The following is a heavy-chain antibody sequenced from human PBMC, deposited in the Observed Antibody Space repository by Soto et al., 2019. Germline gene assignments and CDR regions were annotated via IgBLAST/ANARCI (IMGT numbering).Heavy chain of an antibody. CDR3: ARARWPQLLGDY. CDR2: ISAYNGDT. D-gene: IGHD5-12*01. V-gene: IGHV1-18*01. Sequence: QIQLVQSGAEVKKSGASVKVSCKTSGYTFATYGISWVRQAPGQGLEWMGWISAYNGDTNYAQNFQGRVTMTTDTSTNTAYEELRSLRSDDTAVYYCARARWPQLLGDYWVQGTLVTVSS. J-gene: IGHJ4*02. CDR1: GYTFATYG.